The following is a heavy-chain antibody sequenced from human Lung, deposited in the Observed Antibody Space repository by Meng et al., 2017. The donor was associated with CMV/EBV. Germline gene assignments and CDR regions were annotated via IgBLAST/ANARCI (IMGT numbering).Heavy chain of an antibody. J-gene: IGHJ6*04. Sequence: SETLSLTCIVTGDSISSSSGYYWVWIRQPPGKGLEWIGDIYYTGDTYYNWSLGGRLTISVDTSKNQFSLQVTSVTAVDTAMYYCARLQYQWNCLDVWGKGAXVTDAS. CDR3: ARLQYQWNCLDV. CDR1: GDSISSSSGYY. D-gene: IGHD2-2*01. V-gene: IGHV4-39*01. CDR2: IYYTGDT.